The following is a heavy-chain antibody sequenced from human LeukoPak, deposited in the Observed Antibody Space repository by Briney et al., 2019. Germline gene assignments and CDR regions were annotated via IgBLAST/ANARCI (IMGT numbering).Heavy chain of an antibody. CDR3: ARGAPPAMDYGPPPAQILVYAGFDY. D-gene: IGHD5-18*01. Sequence: PSETLSLTCTVSGGSISNGDYYWGWIRQPPGKGLAWIGSIYYSGSTYYNPSLKSRVTISVDTSKNQFSLKLSSVTAADTAVYYCARGAPPAMDYGPPPAQILVYAGFDYWGQGTLVTVSS. J-gene: IGHJ4*02. CDR2: IYYSGST. CDR1: GGSISNGDYY. V-gene: IGHV4-39*07.